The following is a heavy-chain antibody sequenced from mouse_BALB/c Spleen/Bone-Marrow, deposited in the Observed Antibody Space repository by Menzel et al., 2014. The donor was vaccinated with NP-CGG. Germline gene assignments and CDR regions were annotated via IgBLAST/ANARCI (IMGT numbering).Heavy chain of an antibody. D-gene: IGHD5-1-1*01. V-gene: IGHV14-3*02. CDR3: ARGIPCYPMDF. J-gene: IGHJ4*01. CDR1: GFNIKDTY. CDR2: IDPANGNT. Sequence: EVQLQQSGAELVKPGASVKLSCTASGFNIKDTYMHWVKQRPEQGLEWIGRIDPANGNTKFAPKFQGKATITADTSSNTAYLHLSSLTSEDTAVYYCARGIPCYPMDFWGQGTSVTVSS.